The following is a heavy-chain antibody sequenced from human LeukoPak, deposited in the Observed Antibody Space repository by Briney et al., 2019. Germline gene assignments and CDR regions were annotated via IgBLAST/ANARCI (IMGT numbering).Heavy chain of an antibody. D-gene: IGHD7-27*01. V-gene: IGHV3-30*03. CDR3: ARDSWGPDY. CDR2: ISLDSTNK. Sequence: GRSLRLSCAASGFPFSNCAMHWVRQAPGKGLEWVAIISLDSTNKYYADSVKGRFTISRDNSKNTLYPQMNSLRSEDTAVYYCARDSWGPDYWGQGTLVIVSS. J-gene: IGHJ4*02. CDR1: GFPFSNCA.